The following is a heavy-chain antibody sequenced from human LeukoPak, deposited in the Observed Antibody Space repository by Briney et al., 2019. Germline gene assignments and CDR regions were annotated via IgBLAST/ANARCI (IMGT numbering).Heavy chain of an antibody. J-gene: IGHJ4*02. CDR3: ARLLDDY. CDR2: INSDGSTT. D-gene: IGHD2-15*01. V-gene: IGHV3-74*01. CDR1: GLTISGYW. Sequence: PGGSLRLSCATSGLTISGYWMHWVRQAPGKGLVWVSRINSDGSTTSYADSVKGRFTISRDNAKNTVYLQMNSLRAEDTAVYYCARLLDDYWGQGTLVTVSS.